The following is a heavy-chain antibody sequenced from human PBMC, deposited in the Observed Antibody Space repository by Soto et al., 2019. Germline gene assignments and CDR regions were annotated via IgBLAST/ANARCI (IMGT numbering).Heavy chain of an antibody. D-gene: IGHD4-17*01. V-gene: IGHV2-5*02. J-gene: IGHJ5*02. CDR2: IYWDDDK. CDR3: ARYGDYTRRWFDP. Sequence: QITLKESDPTLVKPTQTLTLTCSFSGFSLKSTGVGVGWIRQTPRKALQWLALIYWDDDKRYSPYLKTRLTITKDTSKNQVVLRMTNMDPVDTATYYCARYGDYTRRWFDPWGQGTLVTVSS. CDR1: GFSLKSTGVG.